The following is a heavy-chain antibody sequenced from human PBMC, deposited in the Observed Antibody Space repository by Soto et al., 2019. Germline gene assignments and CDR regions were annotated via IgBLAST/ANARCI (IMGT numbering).Heavy chain of an antibody. D-gene: IGHD2-8*01. CDR1: GGSISSYY. Sequence: PSETLSLTCTVSGGSISSYYWSWIRQPPGKGLVWIGYIYYSGSTNYNPSLKSRVTISVDTSKNQFSLKLSSVTAADTAVYYCARVQMVYAIRGYYYGMDVWGQGTTVTVSS. CDR3: ARVQMVYAIRGYYYGMDV. CDR2: IYYSGST. J-gene: IGHJ6*02. V-gene: IGHV4-59*01.